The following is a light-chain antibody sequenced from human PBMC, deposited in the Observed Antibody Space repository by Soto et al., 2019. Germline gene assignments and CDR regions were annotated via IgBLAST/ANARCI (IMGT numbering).Light chain of an antibody. J-gene: IGLJ3*02. Sequence: QSVLTQPPSASGTPGQRVTISGSGSSSNIGSNSVTWYQQLPGTAPKLLISEDNQRPSGVPDRFSGSKSGTAASLASSGLQSEDEADYYCAAWDNRLGGNWVFGGGTQLTVL. CDR3: AAWDNRLGGNWV. CDR1: SSNIGSNS. V-gene: IGLV1-44*01. CDR2: EDN.